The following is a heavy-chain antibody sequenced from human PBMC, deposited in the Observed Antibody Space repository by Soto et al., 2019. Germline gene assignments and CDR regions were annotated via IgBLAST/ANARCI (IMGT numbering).Heavy chain of an antibody. Sequence: PSETLSLTCTVSGGSISSYYWSWIRQPPGKGLECFGFFYYSWITIYTPSLKIRVTISVDTSKNQFFLKLSSVIAADTAVYYCARDNGREQYYDSSGYWYYFDYWGQGTLVTVSS. D-gene: IGHD3-22*01. CDR2: FYYSWIT. J-gene: IGHJ4*02. CDR3: ARDNGREQYYDSSGYWYYFDY. CDR1: GGSISSYY. V-gene: IGHV4-59*01.